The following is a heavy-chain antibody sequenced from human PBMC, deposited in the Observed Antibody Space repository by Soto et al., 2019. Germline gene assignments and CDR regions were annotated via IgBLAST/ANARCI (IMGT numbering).Heavy chain of an antibody. J-gene: IGHJ4*02. V-gene: IGHV3-7*01. CDR2: INQDGNED. CDR3: ARTGEGHRDFLDY. D-gene: IGHD1-1*01. Sequence: GGSLRLSCAASVFTFSSYSMNWVRQAPGKGLEWVANINQDGNEDNLLDSVKGRFTISRDNAKNSLFLQMNSLRVDETTVYYCARTGEGHRDFLDYWGQGALVTVSS. CDR1: VFTFSSYS.